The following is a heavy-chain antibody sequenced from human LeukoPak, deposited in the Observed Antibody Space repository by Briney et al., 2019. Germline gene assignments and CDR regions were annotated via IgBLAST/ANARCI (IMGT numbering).Heavy chain of an antibody. Sequence: SETLSLTCTVSGGSISSYYWSWIRQPPGKGLEWIGYIYYSGSTNYNPSLKSRVTISVDTSKNQFSLKLSSVTAADTAVYYCASAFSGYSEYFQHWGQGTLVTVSS. J-gene: IGHJ1*01. D-gene: IGHD5-12*01. CDR3: ASAFSGYSEYFQH. CDR1: GGSISSYY. V-gene: IGHV4-59*01. CDR2: IYYSGST.